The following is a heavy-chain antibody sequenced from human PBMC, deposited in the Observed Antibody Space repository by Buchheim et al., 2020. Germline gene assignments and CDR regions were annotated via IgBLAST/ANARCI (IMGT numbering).Heavy chain of an antibody. D-gene: IGHD5-24*01. Sequence: QVLLQESGPGLVKPSQTLSLTCSVSGDSIRSGGYYWSWIRQHPGKGLEWIGYMYYSGTTYYHPSLRSRVTISLDTTKNQLSLKLNSVTAADTAVYYCARRDGFNQVFDFWGRGTL. CDR3: ARRDGFNQVFDF. V-gene: IGHV4-31*03. CDR1: GDSIRSGGYY. CDR2: MYYSGTT. J-gene: IGHJ4*02.